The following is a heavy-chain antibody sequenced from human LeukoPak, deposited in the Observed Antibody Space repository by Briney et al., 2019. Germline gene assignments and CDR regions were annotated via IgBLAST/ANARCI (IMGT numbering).Heavy chain of an antibody. Sequence: GGSLRLSCAASGFTFSSYSMIWVRQAPGKGLEWVAVISYDGSNKYYADSVKGRFTISRDNSKNTLYLQMNSLRAEDTAVYYCARSPYCSGGSCYFGYFDYWGQGTLVTVSS. J-gene: IGHJ4*02. CDR1: GFTFSSYS. CDR3: ARSPYCSGGSCYFGYFDY. CDR2: ISYDGSNK. V-gene: IGHV3-30*03. D-gene: IGHD2-15*01.